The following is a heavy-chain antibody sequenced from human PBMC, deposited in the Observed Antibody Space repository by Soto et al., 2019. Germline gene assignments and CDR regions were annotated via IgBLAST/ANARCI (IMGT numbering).Heavy chain of an antibody. CDR2: IKRKADGETT. CDR1: GFTFSNAW. V-gene: IGHV3-15*01. D-gene: IGHD3-3*01. Sequence: GGSLRLSCVVSGFTFSNAWMTWVRQAPGKGLEWVGRIKRKADGETTDYATSVKGRFAISRDNSKNYVYLQMDSLRVDDTAVYYCARGALYDYWGGSHFDYWGQGTPVTVSS. J-gene: IGHJ4*02. CDR3: ARGALYDYWGGSHFDY.